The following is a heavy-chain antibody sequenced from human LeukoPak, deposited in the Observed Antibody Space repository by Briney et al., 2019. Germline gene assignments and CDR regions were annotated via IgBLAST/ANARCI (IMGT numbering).Heavy chain of an antibody. CDR3: AGKYGDYVYGYFDY. CDR2: INPSGGST. D-gene: IGHD4-17*01. CDR1: GYTFTSYY. J-gene: IGHJ4*02. V-gene: IGHV1-46*01. Sequence: ASVKVSCKASGYTFTSYYMHWVRQAPGQGLEWMGIINPSGGSTSYAQKFQGRVTITTDESTSTAYMELSSLRSEDTAVYYCAGKYGDYVYGYFDYWGQGTLVTVSS.